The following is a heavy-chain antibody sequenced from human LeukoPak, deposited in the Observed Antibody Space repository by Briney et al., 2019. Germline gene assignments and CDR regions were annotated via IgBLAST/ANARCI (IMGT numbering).Heavy chain of an antibody. J-gene: IGHJ4*02. CDR1: GFTFSSYW. D-gene: IGHD3-10*01. CDR3: AKDGTRSTHQITMVRGALPYFDY. CDR2: ISGSGGST. V-gene: IGHV3-23*01. Sequence: GGSLRLSCAASGFTFSSYWMSWVRQAPGKGLEWVSAISGSGGSTYYADSVKGRFTISRDNSKNTLYLQMNSLRAEDTAVYYCAKDGTRSTHQITMVRGALPYFDYWGQGTLVTVSS.